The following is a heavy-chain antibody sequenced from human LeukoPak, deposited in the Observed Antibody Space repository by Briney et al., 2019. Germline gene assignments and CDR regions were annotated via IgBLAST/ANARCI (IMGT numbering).Heavy chain of an antibody. CDR1: GFTFSSYA. D-gene: IGHD3-22*01. J-gene: IGHJ4*02. CDR3: AKQVAPYYHDSSGYYYDY. Sequence: GGSLRLSCAASGFTFSSYAMSWVRQAPGKGLEWVSAISGSGGSTYYADSVKGRFTISRDNSKNTLYLQMNSLRAEDTAVYYCAKQVAPYYHDSSGYYYDYWGQGTLVTVSS. V-gene: IGHV3-23*01. CDR2: ISGSGGST.